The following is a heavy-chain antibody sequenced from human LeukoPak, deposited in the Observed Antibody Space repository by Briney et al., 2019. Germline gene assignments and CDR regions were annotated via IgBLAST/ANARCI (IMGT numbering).Heavy chain of an antibody. V-gene: IGHV1-2*06. CDR1: GYSFTGYY. CDR2: INPKSGGT. D-gene: IGHD3-9*01. J-gene: IGHJ4*02. Sequence: ASVKVSCKASGYSFTGYYIHWVRQAPGQGLEWMGRINPKSGGTNYAQKFQGRVTMTRDTSISTAYMELSRLGSDDTAVYYCARGDYDILTGCPNSYFNYWGQGTLVTVSS. CDR3: ARGDYDILTGCPNSYFNY.